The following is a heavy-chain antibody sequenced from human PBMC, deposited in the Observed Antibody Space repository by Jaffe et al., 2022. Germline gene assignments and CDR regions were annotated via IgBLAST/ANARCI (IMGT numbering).Heavy chain of an antibody. Sequence: QVQLQESGPGLVKPSQTLSLTCTVSGGSISSGSYYWSWIRQPAGKGLEWIGRIYTSGSTNYNPSLKSRVTISVDTSKNQFSLKLSSVTAADTAVYYCARGPALLWFGELDAFDIWGQGTMVTVSS. CDR3: ARGPALLWFGELDAFDI. CDR2: IYTSGST. CDR1: GGSISSGSYY. J-gene: IGHJ3*02. D-gene: IGHD3-10*01. V-gene: IGHV4-61*02.